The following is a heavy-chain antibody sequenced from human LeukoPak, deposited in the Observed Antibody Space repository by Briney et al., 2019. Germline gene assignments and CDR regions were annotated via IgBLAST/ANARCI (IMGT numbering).Heavy chain of an antibody. J-gene: IGHJ3*02. CDR2: IYYSGST. CDR3: ARRTYDLWSGDYTGAFDI. Sequence: SETLSLTCTVSGGSISSSSYYWDWIRQPPGKGLEWIGSIYYSGSTYYNPSLKSRVTISVDTSKNQFSLKLSSVTAADTAVYYCARRTYDLWSGDYTGAFDIWGQGTMVTVSS. V-gene: IGHV4-39*07. CDR1: GGSISSSSYY. D-gene: IGHD3-3*01.